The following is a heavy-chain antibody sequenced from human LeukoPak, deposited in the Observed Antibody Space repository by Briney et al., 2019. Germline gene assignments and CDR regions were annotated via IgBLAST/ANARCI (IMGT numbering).Heavy chain of an antibody. V-gene: IGHV4-34*01. CDR2: INHSGST. Sequence: SETLSLTCAVYGGSFSGYYWSWIRQPPGKGLEWIGEINHSGSTNYNPSLKSRVTISVDTSKNQFSLKLSSVTAADTAVYYCARGPDSKGYRGQGTLVTVSS. D-gene: IGHD1-14*01. CDR3: ARGPDSKGY. J-gene: IGHJ4*02. CDR1: GGSFSGYY.